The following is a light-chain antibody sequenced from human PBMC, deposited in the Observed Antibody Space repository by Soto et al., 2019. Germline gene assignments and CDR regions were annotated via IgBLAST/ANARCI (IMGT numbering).Light chain of an antibody. J-gene: IGLJ2*01. V-gene: IGLV1-40*01. Sequence: QSVLTQPPSVSGAPGQGVTISCTGSSSNIGAGFDVHWYQQLPGTAPKVLIYGDHNRPSGVPERFFGSKSGTSASLAITGLQPEDEADYYCQSYDSSLSGDAFGGGTKLTVL. CDR3: QSYDSSLSGDA. CDR1: SSNIGAGFD. CDR2: GDH.